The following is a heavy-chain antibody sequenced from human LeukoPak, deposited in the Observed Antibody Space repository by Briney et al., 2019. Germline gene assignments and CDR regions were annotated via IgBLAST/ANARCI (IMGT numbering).Heavy chain of an antibody. CDR2: IYYSGST. Sequence: SETLSLTCTVSGGSISSYYWSWIRQPPGKGLEWIGYIYYSGSTNYNPSLKSRVTISVDTSKNQFSLKLSSVTAADTAVYYCARSTSRDGFSHVYFFDFWGQGTLVTASS. D-gene: IGHD5-24*01. CDR3: ARSTSRDGFSHVYFFDF. J-gene: IGHJ4*02. V-gene: IGHV4-59*01. CDR1: GGSISSYY.